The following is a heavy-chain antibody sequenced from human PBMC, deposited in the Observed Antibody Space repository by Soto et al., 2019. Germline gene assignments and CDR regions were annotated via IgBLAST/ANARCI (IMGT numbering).Heavy chain of an antibody. D-gene: IGHD3-10*01. CDR3: ARELIYGSGSYY. J-gene: IGHJ4*02. V-gene: IGHV1-18*01. Sequence: QVQLVQSGAEVKKPGASVKVSCKASGYTFTSYGISWVRQAPGQGLEWMGWISAYNGNTNYAQKLQGRVTMTTDTSTTTADKGQRSLRSGDTAGYYCARELIYGSGSYYWGQGTLVTVSS. CDR1: GYTFTSYG. CDR2: ISAYNGNT.